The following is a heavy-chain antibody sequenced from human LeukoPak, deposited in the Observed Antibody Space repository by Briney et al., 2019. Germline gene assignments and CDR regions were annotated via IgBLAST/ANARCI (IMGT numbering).Heavy chain of an antibody. CDR3: AREDPVAGTGFDY. D-gene: IGHD6-19*01. CDR1: GFTFSSYA. J-gene: IGHJ4*02. CDR2: ISYDGSNK. Sequence: GRSLRLSCAASGFTFSSYAMHWVRQAPGKGLEWVAVISYDGSNKYYADSVKGRFTISRDNSKNTLYLQMNSLRAEDTAVYYCAREDPVAGTGFDYWGQGTLVTVSS. V-gene: IGHV3-30-3*01.